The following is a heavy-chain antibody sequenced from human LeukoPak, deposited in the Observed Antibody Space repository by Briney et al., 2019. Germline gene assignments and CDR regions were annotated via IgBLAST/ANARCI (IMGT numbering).Heavy chain of an antibody. V-gene: IGHV1-2*02. D-gene: IGHD3-22*01. J-gene: IGHJ4*02. CDR1: GYTFTGYY. CDR2: INPNSGGT. CDR3: ARGITMIVVPPGY. Sequence: ASVKVSCKASGYTFTGYYMHWVRQAPGQGLEWMGWINPNSGGTNYAQKFQGRVTMTRDTSISTAYMELSRLRSDDTAVYYCARGITMIVVPPGYWGQGTLVTVSS.